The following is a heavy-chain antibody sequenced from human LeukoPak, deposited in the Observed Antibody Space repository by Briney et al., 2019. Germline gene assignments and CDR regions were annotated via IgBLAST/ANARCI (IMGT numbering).Heavy chain of an antibody. CDR1: GGTFSSYA. V-gene: IGHV1-69*13. CDR3: ARVDFPDCTNGVCYSDPPRNWFDP. D-gene: IGHD2-8*01. Sequence: GASVKVSCKASGGTFSSYAISWVRQAPGQGLEWMGGIIPIFGTANYAQKFQGRVTITADESTSTAYMELSGLRSEDTAVYYCARVDFPDCTNGVCYSDPPRNWFDPWGQGTLVTVSS. J-gene: IGHJ5*02. CDR2: IIPIFGTA.